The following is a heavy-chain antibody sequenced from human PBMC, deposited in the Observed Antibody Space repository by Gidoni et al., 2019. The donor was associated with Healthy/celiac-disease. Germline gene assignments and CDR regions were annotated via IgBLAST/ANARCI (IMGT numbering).Heavy chain of an antibody. CDR2: IYSGGST. D-gene: IGHD4-4*01. J-gene: IGHJ6*02. CDR1: GFTVSSNY. CDR3: ARDGITVTEEGMDV. V-gene: IGHV3-66*02. Sequence: EVQLVESGGGLVQPGGSLRLSCAASGFTVSSNYMSWVSQAQGKGLEWFSVIYSGGSTYYADSVKGRFTISRDNSKNTLYLQMNSLRAEDTAVYYCARDGITVTEEGMDVWGQGTTVTVSS.